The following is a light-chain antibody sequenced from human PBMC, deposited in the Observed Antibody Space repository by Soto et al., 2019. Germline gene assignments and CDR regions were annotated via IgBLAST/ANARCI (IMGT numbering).Light chain of an antibody. V-gene: IGKV3-11*01. J-gene: IGKJ5*01. Sequence: EIVLTQSPVTLSLSPGERATLSCRASQSVRTYLAWYQVKPGQAPRLLIYDASRRASGVPARFSGSGSGTAFTLTISSIEPEDFSLYYCQQHNDCPPITFGQGTQLEIK. CDR3: QQHNDCPPIT. CDR2: DAS. CDR1: QSVRTY.